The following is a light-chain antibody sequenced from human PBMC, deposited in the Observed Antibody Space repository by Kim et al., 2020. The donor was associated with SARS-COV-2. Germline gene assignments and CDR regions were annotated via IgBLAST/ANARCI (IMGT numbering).Light chain of an antibody. J-gene: IGLJ3*02. Sequence: ELTQPPSASASLGASVTLTCTLSSGYSNYKVDWYQQRPGKGPRFVMRVGTGGIVGSKGDGIPDRFSVLGSGLNRYLTIKNIQEEDESDYHCVADHGTGSNFVRVFGGGTQLTVL. V-gene: IGLV9-49*02. CDR2: VGTGGIVG. CDR3: VADHGTGSNFVRV. CDR1: SGYSNYK.